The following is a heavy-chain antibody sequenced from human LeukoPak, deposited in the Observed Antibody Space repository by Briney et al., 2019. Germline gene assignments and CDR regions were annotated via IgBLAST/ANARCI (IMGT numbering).Heavy chain of an antibody. D-gene: IGHD3-10*01. CDR2: IRYDGSNK. V-gene: IGHV3-30*02. CDR1: GFTFRSHG. Sequence: GGSLRLSCAASGFTFRSHGMHWVRQAPGKGLEWVAFIRYDGSNKYYADSVKGRFTISRDNFKSTVYLQMNSLRAEDTAVYYCVKVGDLRIYYYYYMDVWGKGTTVTVSS. CDR3: VKVGDLRIYYYYYMDV. J-gene: IGHJ6*03.